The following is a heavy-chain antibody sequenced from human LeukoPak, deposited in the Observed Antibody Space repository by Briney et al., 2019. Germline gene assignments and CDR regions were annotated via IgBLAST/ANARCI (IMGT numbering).Heavy chain of an antibody. CDR1: GYTFTGYY. D-gene: IGHD1-14*01. CDR3: ASASRGTTFADAFDI. CDR2: INPNSGGT. V-gene: IGHV1-2*02. J-gene: IGHJ3*02. Sequence: ASVKVSCKASGYTFTGYYMHWVRQAPGQGLEWMGWINPNSGGTNYAQKFQGRVTMTRDTSISTAYMELSRLRSDDTAVYYCASASRGTTFADAFDIWGQGTMVTVSS.